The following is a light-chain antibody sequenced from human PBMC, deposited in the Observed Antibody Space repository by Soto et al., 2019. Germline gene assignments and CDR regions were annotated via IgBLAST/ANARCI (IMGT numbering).Light chain of an antibody. Sequence: QSVLAQPASVSGSPGQSVTISCTVTSSDFGSYKFVSWYQHHPGKVPKVIIYETSKRPSGVSDRFSGSKSGNTASLTISGLQAEDEADYYCFSFTSTNTHVFGSGTRSPS. CDR1: SSDFGSYKF. CDR2: ETS. J-gene: IGLJ1*01. CDR3: FSFTSTNTHV. V-gene: IGLV2-23*01.